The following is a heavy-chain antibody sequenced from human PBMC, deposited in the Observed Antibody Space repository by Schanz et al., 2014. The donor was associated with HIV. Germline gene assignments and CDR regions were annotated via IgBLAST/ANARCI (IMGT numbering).Heavy chain of an antibody. CDR2: SRVKSDSYAT. J-gene: IGHJ6*02. CDR3: RGYRFYYGVDF. Sequence: VQLVESGGGVVQPGRSLRLSCAGSGFTFSNFAMSWVRQAPGKGLEWVARSRVKSDSYATEYAASVTGRFTISRDDSKNSVYLQMNSLNIEDTAVYYRRGYRFYYGVDFWGQGTTVTVS. D-gene: IGHD3-10*01. V-gene: IGHV3-72*01. CDR1: GFTFSNFA.